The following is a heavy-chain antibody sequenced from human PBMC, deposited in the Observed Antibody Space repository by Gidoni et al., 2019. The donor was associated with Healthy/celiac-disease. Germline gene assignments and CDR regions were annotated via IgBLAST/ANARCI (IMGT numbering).Heavy chain of an antibody. CDR2: ISSSGSTI. CDR1: GFTFSSYS. CDR3: ARVRVGSSPTPYYFDY. D-gene: IGHD1-26*01. Sequence: EVQLVESGGGLVKPGGSLRLSCAASGFTFSSYSMNWVRQAPGKGLEWVSSISSSGSTIYYADSVKGRFTISRDNAKNSLYLQMNSLRAEDTAVYYCARVRVGSSPTPYYFDYWGQGTLVTVSS. J-gene: IGHJ4*02. V-gene: IGHV3-21*01.